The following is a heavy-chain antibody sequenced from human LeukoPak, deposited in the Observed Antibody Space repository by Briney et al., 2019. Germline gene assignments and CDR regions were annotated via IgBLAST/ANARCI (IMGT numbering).Heavy chain of an antibody. CDR2: IYYNGNT. CDR3: ARAHSGVVDDAFDI. J-gene: IGHJ3*02. V-gene: IGHV4-59*01. CDR1: GGSISSYY. D-gene: IGHD2-15*01. Sequence: SETLSLTCTVYGGSISSYYWSWVRQPPGKGLEWIGYIYYNGNTNYNFSLKSRVTISVDTSKNHFSLKLRSVTAADTAVYYCARAHSGVVDDAFDIWGQGTMVTVSS.